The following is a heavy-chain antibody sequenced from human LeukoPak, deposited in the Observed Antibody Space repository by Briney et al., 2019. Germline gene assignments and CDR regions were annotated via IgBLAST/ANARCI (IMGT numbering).Heavy chain of an antibody. V-gene: IGHV4-59*08. CDR3: ARMGGYSGYATH. J-gene: IGHJ4*02. CDR1: GGSISSHY. Sequence: SETLSLTCTVSGGSISSHYWSWIRQPPGKGLEWIGYIYYSGSTNYNPSLKSRVNISLDTSNNQISLKLTSVTAADTAVYFCARMGGYSGYATHWGQGILVTVSS. D-gene: IGHD5-12*01. CDR2: IYYSGST.